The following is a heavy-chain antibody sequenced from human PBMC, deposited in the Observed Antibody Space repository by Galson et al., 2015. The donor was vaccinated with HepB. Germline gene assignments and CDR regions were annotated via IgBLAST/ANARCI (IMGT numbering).Heavy chain of an antibody. CDR3: TRDWGYCSGGSCYPTFSYYYGMDV. V-gene: IGHV3-49*03. CDR2: IRSKAYGGTT. J-gene: IGHJ6*02. Sequence: SLRLSCAASGFTFGDYAMSWFRQAPGKGLEWVGFIRSKAYGGTTEYAASVKGRFTISRDDSKSIAYLQMNSLKTEDTAVYYCTRDWGYCSGGSCYPTFSYYYGMDVWGQGTTVTVSS. D-gene: IGHD2-15*01. CDR1: GFTFGDYA.